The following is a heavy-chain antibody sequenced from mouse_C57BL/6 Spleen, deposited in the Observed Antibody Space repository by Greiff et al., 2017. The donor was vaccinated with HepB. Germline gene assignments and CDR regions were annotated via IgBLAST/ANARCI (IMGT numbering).Heavy chain of an antibody. V-gene: IGHV5-9*01. Sequence: EVQRVESGGGLVKPGGSLKLSCAASGFTFSSYTMSWVRQTPEKRLEWVATISGGGGNTYYPDSVKGRFTISRDNAKNTLYLQMSSLVSEDTALYYCASYGSSSSGSFDVWGTGTTVTVAS. J-gene: IGHJ1*03. CDR2: ISGGGGNT. CDR3: ASYGSSSSGSFDV. D-gene: IGHD1-1*01. CDR1: GFTFSSYT.